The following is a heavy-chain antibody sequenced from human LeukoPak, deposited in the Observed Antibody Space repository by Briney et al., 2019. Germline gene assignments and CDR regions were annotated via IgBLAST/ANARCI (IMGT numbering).Heavy chain of an antibody. V-gene: IGHV4-59*10. CDR3: ARHLSSGWYLGWFDP. CDR2: IYTSGST. Sequence: SETLSLTCAVYGGSFSSYYWSWIRQPAGKGLEWIGRIYTSGSTYYNPSLKSRVTISVDTSKNQFSLKLSSVTAADTAVYYCARHLSSGWYLGWFDPWGQGTLVTVSS. J-gene: IGHJ5*02. D-gene: IGHD6-19*01. CDR1: GGSFSSYY.